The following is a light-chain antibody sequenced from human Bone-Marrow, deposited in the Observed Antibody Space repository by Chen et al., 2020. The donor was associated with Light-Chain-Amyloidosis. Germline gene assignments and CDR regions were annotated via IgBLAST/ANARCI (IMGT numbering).Light chain of an antibody. CDR1: RSDVGGYNF. CDR2: DVT. CDR3: GAYAGSYTVV. Sequence: QSALTQPASVSGSPGQSITISCTGSRSDVGGYNFVSWYQQLPGKAPKLLIYDVTNRHSGVSYRCSGSKSGNTASLTVAGRQAEDEADYYCGAYAGSYTVVFGGGTKLTVL. J-gene: IGLJ3*02. V-gene: IGLV2-14*03.